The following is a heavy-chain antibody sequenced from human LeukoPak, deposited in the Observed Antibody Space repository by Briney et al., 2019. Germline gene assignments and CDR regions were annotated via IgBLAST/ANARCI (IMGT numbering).Heavy chain of an antibody. CDR3: AKDRRSVGATSFDY. J-gene: IGHJ4*02. CDR2: ISWNSGSI. Sequence: GGSLRLSCAASGFTFDDYAMHWVRHAPGKGLEWVSGISWNSGSIGYADSVKGRFTISRDNAKNSLYLQMNSLRAEDTALYYCAKDRRSVGATSFDYWGQGTLVTVSS. V-gene: IGHV3-9*01. D-gene: IGHD1-26*01. CDR1: GFTFDDYA.